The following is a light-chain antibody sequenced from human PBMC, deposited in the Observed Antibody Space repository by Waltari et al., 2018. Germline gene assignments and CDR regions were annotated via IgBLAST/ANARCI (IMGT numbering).Light chain of an antibody. CDR2: DAS. V-gene: IGKV3-20*01. Sequence: LSPGERATLSCRASQSVGRSLAWYQQKPGQAPRLLIFDASNRATAIPERFSGSGSGTDFSLTISRLEPEDFAVYYCQMYVRLPVTFGQGTKVEIK. CDR1: QSVGRS. CDR3: QMYVRLPVT. J-gene: IGKJ1*01.